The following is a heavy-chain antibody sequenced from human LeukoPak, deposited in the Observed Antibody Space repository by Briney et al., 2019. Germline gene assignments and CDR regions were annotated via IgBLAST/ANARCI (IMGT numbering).Heavy chain of an antibody. V-gene: IGHV3-23*01. Sequence: PGGSLRLSCAASGFTFSSYAMSWVRQAPGKGLEWVSGISGSGGSAYYADSVKGRFTVSRDNSENTLYLQMNSLRAEDTAVYYCAKLSMVRGVTYFDYWGQGTLVTVSS. CDR2: ISGSGGSA. CDR3: AKLSMVRGVTYFDY. CDR1: GFTFSSYA. J-gene: IGHJ4*02. D-gene: IGHD3-10*01.